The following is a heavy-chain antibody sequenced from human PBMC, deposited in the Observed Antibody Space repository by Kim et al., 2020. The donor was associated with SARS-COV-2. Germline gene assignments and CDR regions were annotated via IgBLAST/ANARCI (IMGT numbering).Heavy chain of an antibody. CDR2: MNPNSGNT. CDR1: GYTFTSYD. Sequence: ASVKVSCKASGYTFTSYDINWVRQATGQGLEWMGWMNPNSGNTGYAQKFQGRVTMTRNTSISTAYMELSSLRSEDTAVYYCASGRNYYDSSGYYWFDPWGQRTLVTVSS. D-gene: IGHD3-22*01. V-gene: IGHV1-8*01. J-gene: IGHJ5*02. CDR3: ASGRNYYDSSGYYWFDP.